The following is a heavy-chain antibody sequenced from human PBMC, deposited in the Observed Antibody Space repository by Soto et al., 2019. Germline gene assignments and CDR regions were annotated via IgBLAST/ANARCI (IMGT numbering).Heavy chain of an antibody. J-gene: IGHJ5*02. Sequence: PGGSLRLSCAASGFTFGSYAMYWVRQAPGKGLEWVAVISYEGSSKSYADSVKGRFTISRDNSKSTLYLEMNRLIPEDTAVYDCAGDRGTAMLCPFVPWGQGALVTVSS. V-gene: IGHV3-30-3*01. CDR3: AGDRGTAMLCPFVP. CDR2: ISYEGSSK. D-gene: IGHD5-18*01. CDR1: GFTFGSYA.